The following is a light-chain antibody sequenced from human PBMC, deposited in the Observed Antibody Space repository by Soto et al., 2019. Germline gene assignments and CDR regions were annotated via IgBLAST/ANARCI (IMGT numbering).Light chain of an antibody. CDR3: QQYGSSQFT. Sequence: EIVLTQSPGTLSLSPGERATLSCRASQSVSSSYLAWYQQKPGQAPRLLIYGASSRATGIPDRFSGSGSGTDFALTISRLEHEDVAVYYCQQYGSSQFTFGGGTKVEIK. CDR1: QSVSSSY. CDR2: GAS. V-gene: IGKV3-20*01. J-gene: IGKJ4*01.